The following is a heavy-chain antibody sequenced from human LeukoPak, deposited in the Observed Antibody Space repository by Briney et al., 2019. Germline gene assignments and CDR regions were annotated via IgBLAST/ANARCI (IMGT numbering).Heavy chain of an antibody. CDR2: IKQDGSEK. Sequence: GGSLRLSCAASGFTFSTYWMSWVRQAPGKGLEWVANIKQDGSEKKYVDSVKGRFTISRDNAKNTLYLQMNSPRAEDTAVYYCAKYYYDSSGTSYFDYWGQGTLVTVSS. J-gene: IGHJ4*02. CDR3: AKYYYDSSGTSYFDY. CDR1: GFTFSTYW. D-gene: IGHD3-22*01. V-gene: IGHV3-7*01.